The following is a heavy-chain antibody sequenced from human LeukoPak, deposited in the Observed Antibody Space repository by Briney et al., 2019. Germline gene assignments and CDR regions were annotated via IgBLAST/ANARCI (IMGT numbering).Heavy chain of an antibody. CDR2: IGSSGSTI. J-gene: IGHJ6*04. CDR3: AELGITMIGGV. CDR1: GFTFSDYY. V-gene: IGHV3-11*04. D-gene: IGHD3-10*02. Sequence: PGGSLRLSCAASGFTFSDYYMSWIRQAPGMGLEWLSYIGSSGSTISYADSVKGRFTISRDNAKNSLYLQMNSLRAEDTAVYYCAELGITMIGGVWGKGTTVTISS.